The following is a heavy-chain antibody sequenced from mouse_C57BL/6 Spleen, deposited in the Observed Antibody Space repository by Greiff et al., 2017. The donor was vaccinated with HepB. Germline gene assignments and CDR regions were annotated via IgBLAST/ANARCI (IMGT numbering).Heavy chain of an antibody. CDR1: GYAFSSSW. CDR3: AIPDWDGTWFAY. J-gene: IGHJ3*01. CDR2: IYPGDGDT. Sequence: QVQLQQSGPELVKPGASVKISCKASGYAFSSSWMNWVKQRPGKGLEWIGRIYPGDGDTNYNGKFKGKATLTADKSSSTAYMQLSSLTSEDSAVYFCAIPDWDGTWFAYWGQGTLVTVSA. D-gene: IGHD4-1*01. V-gene: IGHV1-82*01.